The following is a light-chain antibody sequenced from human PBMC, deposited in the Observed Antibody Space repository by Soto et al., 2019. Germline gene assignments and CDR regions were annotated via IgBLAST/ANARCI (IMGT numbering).Light chain of an antibody. CDR1: QGISNY. Sequence: DIQMTQSPSSLSASVGDRVTSTCRASQGISNYLAWYQQKPGKVPKLLIYAASTLQSGGPSRFSGSGSGTDFTLTISSLQPEDVATYYCQKYNSAPSFGGGTKVDIK. V-gene: IGKV1-27*01. CDR3: QKYNSAPS. J-gene: IGKJ4*01. CDR2: AAS.